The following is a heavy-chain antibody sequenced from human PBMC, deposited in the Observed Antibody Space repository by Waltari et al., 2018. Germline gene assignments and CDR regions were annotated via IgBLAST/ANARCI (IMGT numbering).Heavy chain of an antibody. Sequence: VQLLESGGGLVQPGGSLRLSCTVSGLTFGHYAMHWVRQAPGKGLEWLAIITSDSVSKFYAESVNGRFTISRDNSKNTMYLEMSALTLEDTAVYYCAGPWGYYSDDGHYLDYWGPGTQVFVSP. J-gene: IGHJ4*02. D-gene: IGHD3-22*01. V-gene: IGHV3-30*15. CDR1: GLTFGHYA. CDR2: ITSDSVSK. CDR3: AGPWGYYSDDGHYLDY.